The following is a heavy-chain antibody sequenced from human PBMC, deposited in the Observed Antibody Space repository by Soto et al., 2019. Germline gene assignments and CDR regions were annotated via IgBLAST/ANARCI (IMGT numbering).Heavy chain of an antibody. CDR1: GFTFSSYA. J-gene: IGHJ4*02. CDR2: ISYDGSNK. D-gene: IGHD3-10*01. CDR3: ARDTSSYYYGSGSYSPLDY. V-gene: IGHV3-30-3*01. Sequence: ESVGGVVQPGRSLRLSCAASGFTFSSYAMHWVRQAPGKGLEWVAVISYDGSNKYYADSVKGRFTISRDNSKNTLYLQMNSLRAEDTAVYYCARDTSSYYYGSGSYSPLDYWGQGTLVTVSS.